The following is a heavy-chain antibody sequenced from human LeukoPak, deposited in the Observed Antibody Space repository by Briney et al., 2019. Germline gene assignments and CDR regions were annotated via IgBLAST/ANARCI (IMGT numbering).Heavy chain of an antibody. J-gene: IGHJ4*02. CDR3: AKFDFGEFHFDY. D-gene: IGHD3-10*01. V-gene: IGHV3-23*01. CDR1: GFTFSSYG. Sequence: PGGSLRLSCAASGFTFSSYGMSWVRQAPGKGLEWVSAISGSGGSTYYADSVKGRFIISRDNSKNTLYLQMNSLRAEDTAVYYCAKFDFGEFHFDYWGQGTLVTVSS. CDR2: ISGSGGST.